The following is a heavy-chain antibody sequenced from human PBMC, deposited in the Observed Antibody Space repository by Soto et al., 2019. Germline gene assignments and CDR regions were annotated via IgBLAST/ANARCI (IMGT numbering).Heavy chain of an antibody. J-gene: IGHJ6*02. CDR2: TSNDGSNT. D-gene: IGHD1-7*01. CDR1: AFTLSKFV. Sequence: QVLVVESGGGVVQPGKSLRLSCAASAFTLSKFVMHWVRQAPGRGLEWVAVTSNDGSNTFYADSVKGRFTISRDNSKNTVYLQMNSLRTEDTAVYYCARGNLDVWGQGTTVTVS. CDR3: ARGNLDV. V-gene: IGHV3-30-3*01.